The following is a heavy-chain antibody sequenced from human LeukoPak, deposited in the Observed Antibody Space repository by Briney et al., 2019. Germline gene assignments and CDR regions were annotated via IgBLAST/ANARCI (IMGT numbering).Heavy chain of an antibody. D-gene: IGHD3-10*01. Sequence: GGSLRLSCAASGFTFSSYWMSWVRQAPGKGLEWVANIKQDGSEKYYVDSVKGRFTISRDNAKNSLYLQMNSLRAEDTAVYYCARVVGSGSPLPDYWGQGTLVTVSS. CDR2: IKQDGSEK. V-gene: IGHV3-7*03. CDR3: ARVVGSGSPLPDY. J-gene: IGHJ4*02. CDR1: GFTFSSYW.